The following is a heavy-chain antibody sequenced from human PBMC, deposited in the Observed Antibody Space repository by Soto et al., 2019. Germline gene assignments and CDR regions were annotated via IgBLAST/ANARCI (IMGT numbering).Heavy chain of an antibody. D-gene: IGHD1-26*01. Sequence: EVQLVESGGGLVQPGGSLRLSCAASGFTFSSYEMNWVRQAPGKGLEWVSYISSSGSTIYYADSVKGRFTISRDNAKNSLYLQMNSLRAEDTAVYYCARERGGSYSGRCYYGMDVWGQGTTVTVSS. CDR1: GFTFSSYE. CDR3: ARERGGSYSGRCYYGMDV. J-gene: IGHJ6*02. V-gene: IGHV3-48*03. CDR2: ISSSGSTI.